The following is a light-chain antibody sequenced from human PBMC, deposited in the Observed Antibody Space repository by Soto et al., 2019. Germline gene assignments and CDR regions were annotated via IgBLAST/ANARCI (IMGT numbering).Light chain of an antibody. CDR1: SGHSTYA. CDR2: LNSDGSH. CDR3: QPWGTGPLV. V-gene: IGLV4-69*01. Sequence: QSVLTQSPSASASLGASVKLTCTLSSGHSTYAIAWHQQQPEKGPRYLMKLNSDGSHSKRDGIPDRFSGSSSGAERYLTISRLQSEDEADYYCQPWGTGPLVCGGGTKLTVL. J-gene: IGLJ2*01.